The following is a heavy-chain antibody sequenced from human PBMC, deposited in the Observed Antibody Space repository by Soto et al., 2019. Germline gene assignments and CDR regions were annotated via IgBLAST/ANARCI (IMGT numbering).Heavy chain of an antibody. D-gene: IGHD2-15*01. V-gene: IGHV1-69*12. J-gene: IGHJ4*02. CDR3: ARAPEGWVVAATTAPLDY. CDR1: GGTFSSYA. CDR2: IIPIFGTA. Sequence: QVQLVQSGAEVKKPGSSVKVSCKASGGTFSSYAISWVRQAPGQGLEWMGGIIPIFGTANYAQKFQGRVTITADESTSTAYMELGSLRSEDTAVYYCARAPEGWVVAATTAPLDYWGQGTLVTVSS.